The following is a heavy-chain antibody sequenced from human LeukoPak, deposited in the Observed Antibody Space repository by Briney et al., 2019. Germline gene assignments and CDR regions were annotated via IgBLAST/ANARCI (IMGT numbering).Heavy chain of an antibody. CDR1: GFTFSSYA. Sequence: PGGSLRLSCAASGFTFSSYAMSWVRQAPGKGLEWVSAISGSGGSTYYADSVKGRFTISRDNSKNTLYLQMNSLRAGDTAVYYCAKDYGSGSYYNPDYWGQGTLVTVSS. J-gene: IGHJ4*02. V-gene: IGHV3-23*01. CDR3: AKDYGSGSYYNPDY. D-gene: IGHD3-10*01. CDR2: ISGSGGST.